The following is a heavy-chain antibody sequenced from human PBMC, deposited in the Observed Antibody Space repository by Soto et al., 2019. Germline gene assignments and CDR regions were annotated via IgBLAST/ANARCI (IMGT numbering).Heavy chain of an antibody. CDR1: GFIFSNYV. CDR2: MSYDGTTK. CDR3: AREVLWSRYFDY. V-gene: IGHV3-30-3*01. J-gene: IGHJ4*02. Sequence: QVQLVESGGGVVQPGRSLRLSCTASGFIFSNYVMYCVRQAPGKGLEWVAFMSYDGTTKYYADSVKGRFTISRDNSQNTLYLQMNSLRPEDTGVYYCAREVLWSRYFDYWGQGSLVTVSS. D-gene: IGHD3-10*01.